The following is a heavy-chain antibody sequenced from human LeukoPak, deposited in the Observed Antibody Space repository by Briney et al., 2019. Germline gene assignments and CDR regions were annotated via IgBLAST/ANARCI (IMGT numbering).Heavy chain of an antibody. V-gene: IGHV1-18*04. J-gene: IGHJ4*02. CDR2: ISAYNGDT. Sequence: ASMKLSCKASGFTFTGYYIHWVRQAPGQGLEWQGWISAYNGDTNYAQKLQGRVTMTTDTSTGTAYMELRSLRSDDTAVYYCARHYYDSGGYNSAFDYWGQGTLVTVSS. D-gene: IGHD3-22*01. CDR1: GFTFTGYY. CDR3: ARHYYDSGGYNSAFDY.